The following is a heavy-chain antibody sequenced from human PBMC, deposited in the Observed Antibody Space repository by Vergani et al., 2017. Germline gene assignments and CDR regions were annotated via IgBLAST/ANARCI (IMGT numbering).Heavy chain of an antibody. Sequence: EVQLVEPGGGLIQPGGSLRLSCAASGFTVSSNYMSWVRQAPGKGLEWVSVIYSGGSTYYADSVKGRFTISRDNSKNTLYLQMNSLRAEDTAVYYCARDGYYYDSSGYYRVSAFDIWGQGTMVTVSS. CDR2: IYSGGST. D-gene: IGHD3-22*01. CDR3: ARDGYYYDSSGYYRVSAFDI. CDR1: GFTVSSNY. J-gene: IGHJ3*02. V-gene: IGHV3-53*01.